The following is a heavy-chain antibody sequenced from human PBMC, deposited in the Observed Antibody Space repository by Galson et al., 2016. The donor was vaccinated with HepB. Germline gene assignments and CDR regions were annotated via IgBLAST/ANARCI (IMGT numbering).Heavy chain of an antibody. CDR3: ARAVSWDDGDYAGY. J-gene: IGHJ4*02. D-gene: IGHD4-17*01. CDR2: ISSSSSYI. Sequence: SLRLSCAASGFTFSSYSMNWVRQAPGKGLEWVSSISSSSSYIYYADSVKGRFTISRDNAKNSLYPQMNSLRAEDTAVYYCARAVSWDDGDYAGYWGQGTLVTVSS. CDR1: GFTFSSYS. V-gene: IGHV3-21*01.